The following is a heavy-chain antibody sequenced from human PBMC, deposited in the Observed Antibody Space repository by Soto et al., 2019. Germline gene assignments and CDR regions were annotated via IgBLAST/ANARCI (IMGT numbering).Heavy chain of an antibody. D-gene: IGHD3-22*01. J-gene: IGHJ4*02. Sequence: QVQLVQSGPEVKMPGASVKVSCKTSGYIFTAYGLAWLRQAPGQRPEWMGWVSTNDDRTNYAQKFQGRVTMTKDRSTTTTSMELRSLRLDDTAVYYCARELNTESSAYYSFAFWGQGTLVTVSS. V-gene: IGHV1-18*01. CDR2: VSTNDDRT. CDR3: ARELNTESSAYYSFAF. CDR1: GYIFTAYG.